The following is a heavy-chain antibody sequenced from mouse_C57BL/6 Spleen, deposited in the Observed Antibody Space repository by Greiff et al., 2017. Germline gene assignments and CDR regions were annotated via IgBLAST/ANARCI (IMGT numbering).Heavy chain of an antibody. CDR3: ARCGGLYDGYYGFAY. CDR1: GYTFTSYW. CDR2: INPSNGGT. Sequence: QVQLQQSGTELVKPGASVKLSCKASGYTFTSYWMHWVKQRPGQGLEWIGNINPSNGGTNYNEKFKSKATLTVDKSSSTAYMQLSSLTSEDSAVYYCARCGGLYDGYYGFAYWGQGTLVTVSA. D-gene: IGHD2-3*01. J-gene: IGHJ3*01. V-gene: IGHV1-53*01.